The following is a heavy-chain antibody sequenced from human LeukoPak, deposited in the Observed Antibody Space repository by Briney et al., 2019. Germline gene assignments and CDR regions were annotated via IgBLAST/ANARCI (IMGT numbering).Heavy chain of an antibody. Sequence: SETLSLTCAVYGGSFSGYYLSWIRQPPGKGLEWIGEINHSGSTNYNPSLKSRVTISVDTSKNQFSLKLSSVTAADTAVYYCARGNYYDSRRFDYWGQGTLVTVSS. D-gene: IGHD3-22*01. CDR3: ARGNYYDSRRFDY. CDR1: GGSFSGYY. CDR2: INHSGST. J-gene: IGHJ4*02. V-gene: IGHV4-34*01.